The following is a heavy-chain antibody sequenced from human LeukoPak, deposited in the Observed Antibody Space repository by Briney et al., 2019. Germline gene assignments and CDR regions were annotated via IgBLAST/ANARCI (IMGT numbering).Heavy chain of an antibody. D-gene: IGHD3-9*01. V-gene: IGHV3-23*01. CDR3: AKGGMTYYDILTGYHFDY. Sequence: QPGGSLRLSCAASGFTFSSYAMSWVRQAPGKELEWVSAISGSGGSTYYADSVKGRFTISRDNSKNTLYLQMNSLRAEDTAVYYCAKGGMTYYDILTGYHFDYWGQGTLVTVSS. CDR1: GFTFSSYA. J-gene: IGHJ4*02. CDR2: ISGSGGST.